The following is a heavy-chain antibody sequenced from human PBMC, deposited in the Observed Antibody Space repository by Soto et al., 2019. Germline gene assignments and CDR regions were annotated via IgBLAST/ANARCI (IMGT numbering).Heavy chain of an antibody. V-gene: IGHV5-51*01. D-gene: IGHD3-10*01. J-gene: IGHJ6*02. CDR3: ARVSSVATGNLYYYYSYGMDV. CDR2: IYPGDSDT. CDR1: GYSFTSYW. Sequence: GESLKISCKGSGYSFTSYWIGWVRQMPGKGLEWMGIIYPGDSDTRYSPSFQGQVTISADKSISTAYLQWSSLKASDTAMYYCARVSSVATGNLYYYYSYGMDVWGQGTTVTVS.